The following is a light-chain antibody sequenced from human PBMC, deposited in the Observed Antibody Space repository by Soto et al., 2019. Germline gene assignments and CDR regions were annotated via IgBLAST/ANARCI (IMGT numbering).Light chain of an antibody. J-gene: IGKJ1*01. CDR1: QRISSW. Sequence: DIQMTQSPSTLSASVGDRVTITCRASQRISSWLAWYQQKPGKAPKLLIYKASSLESGVPSRFSGSGSGTEFTLTISSLKPDDFATYYCQQYNSYAWTFGQGTKVEIK. CDR2: KAS. V-gene: IGKV1-5*03. CDR3: QQYNSYAWT.